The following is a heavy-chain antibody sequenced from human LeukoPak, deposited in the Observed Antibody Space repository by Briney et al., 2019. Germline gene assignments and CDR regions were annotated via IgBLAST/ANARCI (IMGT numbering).Heavy chain of an antibody. D-gene: IGHD3-22*01. J-gene: IGHJ4*02. Sequence: PSETLSLTCTVSGASISSCPYYWGWIRQPPGRGLEWIGSMYYSGSTYYKPSLQSRVTISGDPSKNQFSVKLSSVTAADTAVYYCARLRATLTVVVTLFDSWGQGTLVTVSS. CDR3: ARLRATLTVVVTLFDS. CDR1: GASISSCPYY. CDR2: MYYSGST. V-gene: IGHV4-39*01.